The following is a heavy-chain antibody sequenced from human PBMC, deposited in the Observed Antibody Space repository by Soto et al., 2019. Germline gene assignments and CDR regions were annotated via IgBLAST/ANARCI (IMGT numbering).Heavy chain of an antibody. D-gene: IGHD2-8*02. J-gene: IGHJ4*02. CDR2: IYYSGST. CDR3: ARDKITGLFDY. Sequence: SDTLSLTCTFHCCSIPSSIYFWAWIRQPPGKGLESIGSIYYSGSTYYNPSLKSRVTISVDTSKNQFSLKLTSVTAADTAVYYCARDKITGLFDYWGQGTLVTVS. V-gene: IGHV4-39*07. CDR1: CCSIPSSIYF.